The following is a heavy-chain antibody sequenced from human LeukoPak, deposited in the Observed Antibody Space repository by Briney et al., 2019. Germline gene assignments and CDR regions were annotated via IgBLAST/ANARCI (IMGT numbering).Heavy chain of an antibody. CDR2: IRYDGSNK. CDR1: GFTFSSYG. Sequence: GGSLRLSCAASGFTFSSYGMHWVRQAPGKGLEWVAFIRYDGSNKYYADSVKGRFTISRDNSKNTLYLQMNSLRAEDTAVYYCAKDRGHIVVVTAPYDAFDIWGQGTMVTVSS. V-gene: IGHV3-30*02. J-gene: IGHJ3*02. CDR3: AKDRGHIVVVTAPYDAFDI. D-gene: IGHD2-21*02.